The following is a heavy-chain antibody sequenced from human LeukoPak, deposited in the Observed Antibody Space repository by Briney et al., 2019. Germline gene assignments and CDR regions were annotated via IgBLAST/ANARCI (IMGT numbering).Heavy chain of an antibody. Sequence: SETLSLTCGVSGFSISSGYYWGWIRQPPGKGLEWIGYIYHSGSTYYNPSLKSRVTISVDRSKNQFSLKLSSVTAADTAVYYCARVLWFGEPPYNWFDPWGQGTLVTVSS. CDR3: ARVLWFGEPPYNWFDP. CDR2: IYHSGST. CDR1: GFSISSGYY. D-gene: IGHD3-10*01. J-gene: IGHJ5*02. V-gene: IGHV4-38-2*01.